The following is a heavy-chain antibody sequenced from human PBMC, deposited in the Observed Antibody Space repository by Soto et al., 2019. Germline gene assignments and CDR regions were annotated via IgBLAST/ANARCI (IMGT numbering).Heavy chain of an antibody. V-gene: IGHV3-9*01. CDR3: ARGTAGGLMYNWFDP. CDR1: GFSFDAYA. Sequence: EVQLVESGGGLVRPGRSLRLSCAASGFSFDAYAMHWVRQVPGRGPEWVSSISWNGDTRGYADSVKGRFTISRDNAKNSLYLQMNSLRLEDTAFYYCARGTAGGLMYNWFDPWGQGTPVTVSS. J-gene: IGHJ5*02. D-gene: IGHD1-20*01. CDR2: ISWNGDTR.